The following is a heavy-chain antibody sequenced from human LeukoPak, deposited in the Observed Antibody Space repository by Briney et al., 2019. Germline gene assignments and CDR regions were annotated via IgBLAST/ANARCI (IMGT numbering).Heavy chain of an antibody. J-gene: IGHJ4*02. Sequence: GGSLRLSCAASGFTFSGSAMHWVRQASGKGLEWVGRIRSKANSYATAYAASVKGRFTISRDDSKNTAYLQMNSLRAEDTAVYYCAKGVGFRFDYWGQGTLVTVSS. CDR3: AKGVGFRFDY. CDR1: GFTFSGSA. D-gene: IGHD1-26*01. CDR2: IRSKANSYAT. V-gene: IGHV3-73*01.